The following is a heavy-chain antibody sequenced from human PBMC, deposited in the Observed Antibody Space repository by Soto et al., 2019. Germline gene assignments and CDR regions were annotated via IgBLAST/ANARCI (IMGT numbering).Heavy chain of an antibody. CDR2: IYSGGST. D-gene: IGHD1-26*01. V-gene: IGHV3-66*01. J-gene: IGHJ3*02. CDR3: ARDLVQVGAEDNAFDI. CDR1: GFTVSSNY. Sequence: EVQLVESGGGLVQPGGSLRLSCAASGFTVSSNYMSWVRQAPGKGLEWVSVIYSGGSTYYADSVKGRFTISRDNSKNTLYLQMNSLRAEDTAVYYCARDLVQVGAEDNAFDIWGQGTMVTVSS.